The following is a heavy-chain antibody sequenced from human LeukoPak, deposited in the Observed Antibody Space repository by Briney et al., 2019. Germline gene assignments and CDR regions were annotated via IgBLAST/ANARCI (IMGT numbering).Heavy chain of an antibody. CDR2: ISTSGDTI. V-gene: IGHV3-48*01. D-gene: IGHD1-26*01. CDR1: GFTFSSYT. CDR3: ARAGQVGATDAFDI. J-gene: IGHJ3*02. Sequence: GGSLRLSCAASGFTFSSYTMNWVRRAPGKGLEWVSYISTSGDTIYYADSVKGRFTISRDNAKNSLYLQMNSLRAGDTAVYYCARAGQVGATDAFDIWGQGTMVTVSS.